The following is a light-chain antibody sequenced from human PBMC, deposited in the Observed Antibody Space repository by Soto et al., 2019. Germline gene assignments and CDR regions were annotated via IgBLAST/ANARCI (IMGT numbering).Light chain of an antibody. V-gene: IGKV3-15*01. J-gene: IGKJ5*01. CDR2: EAS. Sequence: EVVVTQSPATLSVSPGERATLSCRASQSVSSNLAWYQQKPGQAPRLLIYEASTRATGISARFSGSGSGTEFTLTISSLQSEDFAVYYCHQYNNWPKTFGQGTRLE. CDR3: HQYNNWPKT. CDR1: QSVSSN.